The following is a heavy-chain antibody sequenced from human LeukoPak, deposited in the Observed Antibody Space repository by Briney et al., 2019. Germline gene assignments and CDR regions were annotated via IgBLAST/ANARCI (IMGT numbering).Heavy chain of an antibody. CDR3: ASPYSSSWYHLDY. D-gene: IGHD6-13*01. Sequence: ASVKVSCKASGYTFSSYGISWVRQAPGEGLEWMGWTSVSNGKSKYVDKFQGRVTMTTDTSTSTAYMELRSLRSDDTAVYYCASPYSSSWYHLDYWGQGTLVTVSS. J-gene: IGHJ4*02. CDR1: GYTFSSYG. CDR2: TSVSNGKS. V-gene: IGHV1-18*01.